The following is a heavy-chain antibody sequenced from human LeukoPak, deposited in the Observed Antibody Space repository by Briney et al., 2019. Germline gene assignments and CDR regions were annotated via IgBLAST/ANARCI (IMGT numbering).Heavy chain of an antibody. V-gene: IGHV3-23*01. D-gene: IGHD5-12*01. CDR3: AKERSFGTWLGDY. Sequence: GGSLRLSCLASGFTFSNYAMSWVRQAPGKGLEWVSAISGGGGGTYYAGSVKGRFTISRDNSKNTLYLQMNSLRAEDTAVYYCAKERSFGTWLGDYWGQGALVTVSS. J-gene: IGHJ4*02. CDR1: GFTFSNYA. CDR2: ISGGGGGT.